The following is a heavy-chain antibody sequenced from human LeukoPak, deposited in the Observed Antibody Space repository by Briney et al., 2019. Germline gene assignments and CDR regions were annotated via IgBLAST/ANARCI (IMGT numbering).Heavy chain of an antibody. J-gene: IGHJ4*02. CDR2: ISAYNGNT. V-gene: IGHV1-18*01. Sequence: AASVTVSCKASGYTFTSYGISWVRQAPGQGLEWMGWISAYNGNTNYVHKLQGRVTMTTDTSTNTAYMQLRSLRSDDTAVYYCARDRLSDYDILTGAAIPFDYWGQGTLVTVSS. D-gene: IGHD3-9*01. CDR3: ARDRLSDYDILTGAAIPFDY. CDR1: GYTFTSYG.